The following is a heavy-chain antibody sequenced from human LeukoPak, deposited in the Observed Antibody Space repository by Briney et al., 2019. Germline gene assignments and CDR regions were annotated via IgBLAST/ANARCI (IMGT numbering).Heavy chain of an antibody. CDR1: GYSFTRYF. CDR2: ISAYNGNT. J-gene: IGHJ4*02. D-gene: IGHD1-26*01. V-gene: IGHV1-18*04. CDR3: ARGWEWELPFDY. Sequence: ASVKVSCKASGYSFTRYFIHWVRQAPGQGLEWMGWISAYNGNTNYAQKLQGRVTMTTDTSTSTAYMELRSLRSDDTAVYYCARGWEWELPFDYWGQGTLVTVSS.